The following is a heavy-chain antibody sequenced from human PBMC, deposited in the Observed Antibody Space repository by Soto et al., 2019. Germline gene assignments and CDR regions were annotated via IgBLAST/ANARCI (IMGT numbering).Heavy chain of an antibody. CDR1: AFTLSKFV. J-gene: IGHJ6*02. Sequence: QVQVVESGGGVVQPGKSLRLSCAASAFTLSKFVMHWVRQAPGRGLEWVAVTSNDGSNTFYADSVKGRFTISRDNSKNIVYLQMNSWRPEDTAVYYCPRGTLDLWAQGTTFTFSS. CDR2: TSNDGSNT. V-gene: IGHV3-30-3*01. CDR3: PRGTLDL.